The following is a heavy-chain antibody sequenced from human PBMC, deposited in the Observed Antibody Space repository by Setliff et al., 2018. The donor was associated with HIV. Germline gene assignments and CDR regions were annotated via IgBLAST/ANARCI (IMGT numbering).Heavy chain of an antibody. V-gene: IGHV4-39*01. J-gene: IGHJ5*01. CDR3: ARQGSWLDS. Sequence: TLSLTCTVSGGSLGNSNYYWGWIRQPPGKGLEWIGSMSYSGSTHYNPSLKSRVTISVDTSKNHVSLRLNSVTAADTAVYYCARQGSWLDSWGQGTLVTVSS. CDR2: MSYSGST. D-gene: IGHD2-15*01. CDR1: GGSLGNSNYY.